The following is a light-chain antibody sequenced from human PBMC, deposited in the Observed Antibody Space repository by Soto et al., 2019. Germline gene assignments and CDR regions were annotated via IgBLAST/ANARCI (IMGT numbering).Light chain of an antibody. CDR2: EVR. J-gene: IGLJ1*01. V-gene: IGLV2-14*01. CDR3: SPYTGDNTHV. CDR1: TRDIGAYNY. Sequence: QSALTQPASVSGSPGQSITISCTGTTRDIGAYNYVSWYQHHPGKAPKLLIFEVRNRPSGLSNLFSGSKSGNTASLTISRLQADDQAEYYCSPYTGDNTHVFGTGTTLTVL.